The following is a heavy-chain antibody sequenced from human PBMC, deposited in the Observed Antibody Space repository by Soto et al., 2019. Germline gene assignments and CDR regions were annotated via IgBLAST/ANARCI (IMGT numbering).Heavy chain of an antibody. Sequence: GGSLRLSCAASGFTVSSYWTHRVHQAPGKGLVWVSRISPPGSSTYYADSVRGRFTISKDTAKNTVYLQITCLRAEEAPVHSPERGNNGYGKFDTWAEGALATGSS. V-gene: IGHV3-74*01. CDR3: ERGNNGYGKFDT. CDR1: GFTVSSYW. J-gene: IGHJ4*02. CDR2: ISPPGSST. D-gene: IGHD5-12*01.